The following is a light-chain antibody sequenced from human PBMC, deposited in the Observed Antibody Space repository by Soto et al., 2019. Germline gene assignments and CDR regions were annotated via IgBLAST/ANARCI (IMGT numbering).Light chain of an antibody. V-gene: IGLV2-14*01. CDR3: SSHPSRSTLDHV. CDR2: DVS. Sequence: QSVLTQPASVSGCPGQSITISCTGTSSDVGGYNYVSWYQQHPGKAPKLMIYDVSNRPSGVSNRFSGSKSGNTASLTISGLQAEDEADYYWSSHPSRSTLDHVSGTGTKVPVL. CDR1: SSDVGGYNY. J-gene: IGLJ1*01.